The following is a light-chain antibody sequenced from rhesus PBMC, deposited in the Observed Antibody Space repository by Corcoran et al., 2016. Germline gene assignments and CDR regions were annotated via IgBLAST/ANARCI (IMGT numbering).Light chain of an antibody. CDR1: QSLLHSNGYTY. V-gene: IGKV2-91*01. CDR3: MQGTQLPFT. CDR2: LGS. Sequence: DIVMTQTPLSLPVTPGEPASSSCRSSQSLLHSNGYTYLDWYLQKPGQSPQFLIYLGSNRASGVPDRFSGAGSGTDFTLKISLVAAEWFGVYYCMQGTQLPFTFGPETKLDIQ. J-gene: IGKJ3*01.